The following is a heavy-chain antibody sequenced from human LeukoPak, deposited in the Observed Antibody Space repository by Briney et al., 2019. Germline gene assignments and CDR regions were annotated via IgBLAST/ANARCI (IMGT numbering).Heavy chain of an antibody. V-gene: IGHV3-23*01. CDR3: AKTRGSNNVFDI. J-gene: IGHJ3*02. Sequence: GGSLRLSCAASGFTFSSYAMNWVRQAPGKGLEWVSGISGSGGSTYYADSVKGRFTISRDNSNNTLYLQMNSLRAEDTAVYYCAKTRGSNNVFDIWGRGTMVTVSS. CDR2: ISGSGGST. CDR1: GFTFSSYA. D-gene: IGHD1-26*01.